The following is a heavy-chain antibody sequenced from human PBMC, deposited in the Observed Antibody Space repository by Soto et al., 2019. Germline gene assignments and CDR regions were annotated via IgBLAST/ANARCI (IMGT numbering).Heavy chain of an antibody. D-gene: IGHD4-17*01. J-gene: IGHJ4*02. Sequence: EVQVLESGGGLVQPGGSLRLSCAASGFTFSSYAMSWVRQAPGQGLEWVSAISGSGSNPYYADSVKGRFTISRDNSKNTLYPKMNSLRAEDTAIYYCAKTASMTIRDGFDHWGQGTLVTVSS. CDR1: GFTFSSYA. CDR2: ISGSGSNP. CDR3: AKTASMTIRDGFDH. V-gene: IGHV3-23*01.